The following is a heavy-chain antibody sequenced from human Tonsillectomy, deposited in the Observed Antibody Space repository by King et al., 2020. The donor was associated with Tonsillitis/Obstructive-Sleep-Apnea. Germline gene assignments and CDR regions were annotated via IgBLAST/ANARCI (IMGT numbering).Heavy chain of an antibody. CDR1: GFTFSNYA. CDR3: AKSLYSNYNYAMDV. V-gene: IGHV3-23*04. J-gene: IGHJ6*02. CDR2: ISGSGGST. Sequence: VQLVESGGGLVQPGGSLRLSCAASGFTFSNYAMSWVRQAPGKGLEWVSAISGSGGSTYYADSVKGRFTFSRDNSKNTLYLQMNSLRAEDTAVYYCAKSLYSNYNYAMDVWGQGTTVTVSS. D-gene: IGHD4-11*01.